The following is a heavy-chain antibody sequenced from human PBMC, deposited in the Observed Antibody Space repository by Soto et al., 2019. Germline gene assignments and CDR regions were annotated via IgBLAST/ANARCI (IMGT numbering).Heavy chain of an antibody. Sequence: QVQLVQSGAEVKKPGASVKVSCKASGYTFTIYAMHWVRQAPGQRLEWMGWINAGNGNTKYSQKFQGRVTVTRDTSASTAYMELSSLRSEDTAMYYCARTFFSGSYASHFDYWGQGTLVTVSS. CDR2: INAGNGNT. V-gene: IGHV1-3*01. CDR3: ARTFFSGSYASHFDY. D-gene: IGHD6-19*01. CDR1: GYTFTIYA. J-gene: IGHJ4*02.